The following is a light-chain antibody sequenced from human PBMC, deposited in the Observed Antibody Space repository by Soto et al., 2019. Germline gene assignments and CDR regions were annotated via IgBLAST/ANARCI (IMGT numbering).Light chain of an antibody. Sequence: EIVLTQSPATLSVSPGERATLSCRASQSVGSHLAWYQQRPGQAPRLLIYGASYRATGIPARFSGSGSGTDFTLIISSLQSEDFAVYYCQQFSSYPLTFGGGTKVDIK. CDR1: QSVGSH. CDR2: GAS. J-gene: IGKJ4*01. CDR3: QQFSSYPLT. V-gene: IGKV3-15*01.